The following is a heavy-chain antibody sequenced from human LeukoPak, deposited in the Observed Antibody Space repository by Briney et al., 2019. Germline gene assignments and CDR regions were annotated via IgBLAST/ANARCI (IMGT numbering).Heavy chain of an antibody. CDR3: ARDRIEQQRTLGRSTTYYNYYYMDV. J-gene: IGHJ6*03. D-gene: IGHD6-13*01. V-gene: IGHV3-48*01. CDR1: GFTFSSYS. CDR2: ISSSSSTM. Sequence: QPGGSLRLSCAASGFTFSSYSMNWVRQAPGKGLERVSYISSSSSTMYYADSVKGRFTISRDNAKNSLYLQMNSLRAEDTAVYYCARDRIEQQRTLGRSTTYYNYYYMDVWGKGTTVTVSS.